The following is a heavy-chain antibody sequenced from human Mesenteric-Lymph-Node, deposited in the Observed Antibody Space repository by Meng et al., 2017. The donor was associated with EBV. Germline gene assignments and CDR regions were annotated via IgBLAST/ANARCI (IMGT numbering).Heavy chain of an antibody. CDR1: GGSISSGLW. CDR3: ARAMTVGVFYFDY. D-gene: IGHD3-22*01. J-gene: IGHJ4*02. Sequence: SGPGWVQPSETPSLTGPISGGSISSGLWWNWVSQTPGKGLEWIGEIDPYGTANYNPSLKSRVTMSVHKSKNQFSLTVTSVTAADTGVYFCARAMTVGVFYFDYWGQGSLVTVSS. CDR2: IDPYGTA. V-gene: IGHV4-4*02.